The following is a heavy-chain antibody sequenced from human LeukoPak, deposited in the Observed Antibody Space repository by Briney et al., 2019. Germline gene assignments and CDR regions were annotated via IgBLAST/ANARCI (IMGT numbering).Heavy chain of an antibody. D-gene: IGHD6-19*01. CDR1: GFTFSSHW. CDR3: ARVGSSGWFRGAFDI. CDR2: INSDGSST. J-gene: IGHJ3*02. V-gene: IGHV3-74*01. Sequence: GGSLRLSCAASGFTFSSHWMHWVRQAPGKGLVWVSRINSDGSSTSYADSVKGRFTISRDNAKNTLYLQMNSLRAEDTAVYYCARVGSSGWFRGAFDIWSQGTMVTVSS.